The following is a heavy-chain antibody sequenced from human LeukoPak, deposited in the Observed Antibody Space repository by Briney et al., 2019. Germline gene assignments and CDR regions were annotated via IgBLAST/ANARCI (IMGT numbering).Heavy chain of an antibody. D-gene: IGHD3-10*01. CDR3: ARDRGDSGSSDY. J-gene: IGHJ4*02. Sequence: GGSLRLSRAAPGFILSDYYMSWIRQAPGKGLEWVSYISSSSSYTINADSVKGRFTVFRDNAKNLVFLQMNRLRAEDTAVYYCARDRGDSGSSDYWGQGTLVTVSS. V-gene: IGHV3-11*06. CDR1: GFILSDYY. CDR2: ISSSSSYT.